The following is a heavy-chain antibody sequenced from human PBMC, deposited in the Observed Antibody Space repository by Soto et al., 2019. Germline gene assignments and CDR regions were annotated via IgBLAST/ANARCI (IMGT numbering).Heavy chain of an antibody. J-gene: IGHJ4*02. CDR1: GFTFSSYA. V-gene: IGHV3-30-3*01. CDR2: KSYDGSNK. D-gene: IGHD3-22*01. Sequence: QVQLVESGGGVVQPGRSLRLSCAASGFTFSSYAMHWVRQAPGKGLEWVAVKSYDGSNKYYADSVKGRFTISRDNSKNTLYLQMNSLRAEDTAVYYCARGGNYYDSSGYYYPDDYWGQGTLVTVSS. CDR3: ARGGNYYDSSGYYYPDDY.